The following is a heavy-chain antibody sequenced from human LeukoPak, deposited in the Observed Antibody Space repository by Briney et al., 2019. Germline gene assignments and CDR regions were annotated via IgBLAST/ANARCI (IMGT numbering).Heavy chain of an antibody. J-gene: IGHJ5*02. D-gene: IGHD4-23*01. CDR1: GGTFGSYA. CDR3: ARDPGGKVWGNWFDP. V-gene: IGHV1-69*05. Sequence: SVKVSCTASGGTFGSYAISWVRQAPGQGLEWMGGIIPIVGTANYAQKFQGRVTITTDESTSTAHMELSSLRSEDTAVYYCARDPGGKVWGNWFDPWGQGTLVTVSS. CDR2: IIPIVGTA.